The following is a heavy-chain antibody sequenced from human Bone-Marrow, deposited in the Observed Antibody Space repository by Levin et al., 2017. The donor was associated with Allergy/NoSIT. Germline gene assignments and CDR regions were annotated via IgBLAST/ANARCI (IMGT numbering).Heavy chain of an antibody. CDR2: ISYDGSNK. CDR1: GFTFSSYG. J-gene: IGHJ6*02. D-gene: IGHD6-19*01. V-gene: IGHV3-30*18. Sequence: GESLKISCAASGFTFSSYGMHWVRQAPGKGLEWVAVISYDGSNKYYADSVKGRFTISRDNSKNTLYLQMNSLRAEDTAVYYCAKGPTLQWLGSYYYYGMDVWGQGTTVTVSS. CDR3: AKGPTLQWLGSYYYYGMDV.